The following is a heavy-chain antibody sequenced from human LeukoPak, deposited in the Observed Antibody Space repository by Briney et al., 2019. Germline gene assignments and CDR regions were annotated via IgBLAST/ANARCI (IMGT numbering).Heavy chain of an antibody. CDR1: GFTFSSYS. CDR3: ARDPGERDPNPDY. J-gene: IGHJ4*02. Sequence: GGSLRLSCAASGFTFSSYSMNWVRQAPGKGLEWVSSISSSSSYIYYADSVKGRFTISRDNAKNSLYLQMNSLRAEDTAVYYCARDPGERDPNPDYWGQGTLVTVSS. V-gene: IGHV3-21*01. D-gene: IGHD1-14*01. CDR2: ISSSSSYI.